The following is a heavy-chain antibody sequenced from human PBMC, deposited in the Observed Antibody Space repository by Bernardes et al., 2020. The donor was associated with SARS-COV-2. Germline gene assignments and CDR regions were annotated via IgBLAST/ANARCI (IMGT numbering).Heavy chain of an antibody. J-gene: IGHJ6*02. CDR1: GGTLSSYA. V-gene: IGHV1-69*04. CDR3: ARDGNYPLDPTYYYGMDV. Sequence: SAKVSCKASGGTLSSYAISWVRQAPGQGLEWMGRIIPILGIANYAQKFQGRVTITADKSTSTAYMELSSLRSEDTAVYYCARDGNYPLDPTYYYGMDVWGQGTTVTVSS. D-gene: IGHD1-7*01. CDR2: IIPILGIA.